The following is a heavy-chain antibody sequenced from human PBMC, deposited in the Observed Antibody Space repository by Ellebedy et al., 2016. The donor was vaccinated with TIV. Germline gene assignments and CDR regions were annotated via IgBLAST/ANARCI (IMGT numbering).Heavy chain of an antibody. D-gene: IGHD5-18*01. V-gene: IGHV3-11*01. J-gene: IGHJ4*02. CDR2: INSGGDSI. CDR3: ARATGYTDS. Sequence: PGGSLRLSCAASGFTFSDYYMTWIRQAPGKGLEWISDINSGGDSIHYADSVRGRFTISRDNAKKSLYLQMDSLRVEDTAVYYCARATGYTDSWGQGTLVTVTS. CDR1: GFTFSDYY.